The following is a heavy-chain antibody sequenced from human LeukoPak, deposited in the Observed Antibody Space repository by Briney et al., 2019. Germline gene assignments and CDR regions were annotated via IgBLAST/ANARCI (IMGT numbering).Heavy chain of an antibody. J-gene: IGHJ5*02. CDR3: ARGRGGYDFWSGPFSGFDP. V-gene: IGHV4-59*01. CDR1: GGSISSYY. D-gene: IGHD3-3*01. Sequence: PSETLSLTCTVSGGSISSYYWSWIRQPPGKGLEWIGYIYYSGSTNYNPSLKSRVTISVDTSKNQFSLKLSSVTAADTAVYYCARGRGGYDFWSGPFSGFDPWGQGTLVTVSS. CDR2: IYYSGST.